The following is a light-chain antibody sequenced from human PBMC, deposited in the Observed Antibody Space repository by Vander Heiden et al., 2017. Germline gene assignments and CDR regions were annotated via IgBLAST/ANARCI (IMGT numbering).Light chain of an antibody. CDR2: LNSDGSH. V-gene: IGLV4-69*01. J-gene: IGLJ3*02. Sequence: QLVLTQSPSASASLGASFTLTCPLSSRHSSYAIAWHQQQPQKGPRYLMKLNSDGSHSKGDGIPDRFSGSSSGAERYLTISSLQSEDEADYYCQTWVTGIRVFGGGTKLTVL. CDR1: SRHSSYA. CDR3: QTWVTGIRV.